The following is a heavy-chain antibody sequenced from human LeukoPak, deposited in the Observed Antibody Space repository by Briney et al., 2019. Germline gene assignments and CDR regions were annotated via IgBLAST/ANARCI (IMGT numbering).Heavy chain of an antibody. Sequence: LGESLKISCKGSGYSFTSYWIGWVRQMPGKGLEWMGIIYPGDSDTRYSPSFQGQVTISADKSISTAYLQWSSLKASDTAMYYCARSASLRYFDWLYHDAFDIWGQGTMVTVSS. CDR3: ARSASLRYFDWLYHDAFDI. D-gene: IGHD3-9*01. CDR2: IYPGDSDT. CDR1: GYSFTSYW. V-gene: IGHV5-51*01. J-gene: IGHJ3*02.